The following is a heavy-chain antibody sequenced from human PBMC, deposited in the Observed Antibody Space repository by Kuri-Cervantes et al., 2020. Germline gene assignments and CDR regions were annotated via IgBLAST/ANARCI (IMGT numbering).Heavy chain of an antibody. CDR1: GFTVSSNY. CDR3: ARAPYDFWSGFLVLGYMDV. Sequence: GGSLRLSCAASGFTVSSNYMSWVRQAPGKGLEWVSVIYSGGSTYYADSVKGRFTISRDNSKNTLYLQMNSLRAEDTAVYYCARAPYDFWSGFLVLGYMDVWGQGTTVTVSS. V-gene: IGHV3-53*01. J-gene: IGHJ6*03. D-gene: IGHD3-3*01. CDR2: IYSGGST.